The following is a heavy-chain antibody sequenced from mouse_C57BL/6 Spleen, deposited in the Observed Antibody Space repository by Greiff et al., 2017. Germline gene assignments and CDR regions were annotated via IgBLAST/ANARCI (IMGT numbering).Heavy chain of an antibody. CDR2: IYPGDGDT. V-gene: IGHV1-82*01. Sequence: QVQLQQSGPELVKPGASVKISCKASGYAFSSSCMNWLKQRPGTGLEWIGRIYPGDGDTNYNGKFKGKATLTAAKSSSTAYMQLSSLTSEDSAVYFCAHPRYDSYAMDYWGQGTSVTVSS. J-gene: IGHJ4*01. CDR1: GYAFSSSC. CDR3: AHPRYDSYAMDY.